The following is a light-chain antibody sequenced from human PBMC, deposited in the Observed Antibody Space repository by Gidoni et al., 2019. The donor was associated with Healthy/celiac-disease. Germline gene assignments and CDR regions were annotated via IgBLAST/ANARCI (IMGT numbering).Light chain of an antibody. CDR3: QQLNSYLPLT. J-gene: IGKJ4*01. V-gene: IGKV1-9*01. CDR1: QGISSY. Sequence: IQLTQSPSFLSASVGDRVTITCLASQGISSYLAWYQQKPGKAPKLLIYAASTLQSGVPSRFSGSGSGTEFTLTISSLQPEDFATYYCQQLNSYLPLTFXGXTKVEIK. CDR2: AAS.